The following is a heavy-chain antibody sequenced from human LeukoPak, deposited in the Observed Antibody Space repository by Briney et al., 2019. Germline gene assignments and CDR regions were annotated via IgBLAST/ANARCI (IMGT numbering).Heavy chain of an antibody. CDR2: IYTSGST. V-gene: IGHV4-4*07. Sequence: SETLSLTCTVSGGSISSYYWSWIRQPPGKGLEWIGRIYTSGSTNYSPSLKSRITMSVDTSMNQFSLKLTSVTAADTAVYYCARQDTGDGRAFDIWGQGTMVAVSS. CDR1: GGSISSYY. J-gene: IGHJ3*02. D-gene: IGHD7-27*01. CDR3: ARQDTGDGRAFDI.